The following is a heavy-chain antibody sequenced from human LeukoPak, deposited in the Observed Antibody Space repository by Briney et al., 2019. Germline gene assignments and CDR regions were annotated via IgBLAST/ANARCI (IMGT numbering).Heavy chain of an antibody. V-gene: IGHV3-53*01. D-gene: IGHD3-10*01. Sequence: GGSLRLSCAASGLTVRDNYMTWVRQAPGKGLEWVSFVYRGARTYYADSVKGRFTISRDNAKNSLYLQMNSLRAEDTAVYYCARGSRNSGSTHDFDYWGQGILVTVSS. J-gene: IGHJ4*02. CDR2: VYRGART. CDR1: GLTVRDNY. CDR3: ARGSRNSGSTHDFDY.